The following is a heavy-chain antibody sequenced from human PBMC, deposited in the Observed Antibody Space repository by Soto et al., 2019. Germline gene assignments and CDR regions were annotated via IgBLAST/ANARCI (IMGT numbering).Heavy chain of an antibody. J-gene: IGHJ6*03. D-gene: IGHD2-15*01. Sequence: SETLSLTCTVSGGSISSYYWSWIRQPPGKGLEWIGYIYYSGSTNYNPSLKSRVTISVDTSKNQFSLKLSSVTAADTAVYYCARAKMPKYCSGGSCYSGRGFGYYYYYMDVWGKGTTVTVSS. CDR3: ARAKMPKYCSGGSCYSGRGFGYYYYYMDV. CDR1: GGSISSYY. V-gene: IGHV4-59*08. CDR2: IYYSGST.